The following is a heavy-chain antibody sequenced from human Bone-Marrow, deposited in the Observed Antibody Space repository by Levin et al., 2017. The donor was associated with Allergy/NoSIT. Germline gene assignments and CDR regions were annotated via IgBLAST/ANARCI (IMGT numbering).Heavy chain of an antibody. CDR1: GFTFSHFV. Sequence: GESLKISCAASGFTFSHFVMHWVRQAPGKGLEWVSSISSSGSDMYYVDSVKGRFTISRDNAKNSLTLQMNSLRAEDTAVYYCARGIIGDVRVAHKEAFDIWGQGTMVSVSS. CDR3: ARGIIGDVRVAHKEAFDI. V-gene: IGHV3-21*01. J-gene: IGHJ3*02. CDR2: ISSSGSDM. D-gene: IGHD2-8*02.